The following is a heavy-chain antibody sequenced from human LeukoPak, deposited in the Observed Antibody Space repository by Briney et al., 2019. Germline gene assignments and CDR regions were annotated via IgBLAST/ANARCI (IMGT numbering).Heavy chain of an antibody. Sequence: GRSLRLSCAASGFTFSSYGMHWVRQAPGKGLEWVAFISYDGSHEYCADSVKGRFTISRDNSKNTVCLQMNSLGAEDTAVYYCARNSYFGSGSYYDNPWYFDDWGQGTLVTVSS. CDR1: GFTFSSYG. J-gene: IGHJ4*02. D-gene: IGHD3-10*01. CDR3: ARNSYFGSGSYYDNPWYFDD. CDR2: ISYDGSHE. V-gene: IGHV3-30-3*01.